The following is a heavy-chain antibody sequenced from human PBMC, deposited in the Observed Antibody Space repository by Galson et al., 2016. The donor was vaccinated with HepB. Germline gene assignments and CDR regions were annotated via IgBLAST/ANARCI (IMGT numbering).Heavy chain of an antibody. CDR1: GGTFSSYA. D-gene: IGHD1-1*01. V-gene: IGHV1-69*13. Sequence: SVKVSCKASGGTFSSYAISWVRQAPGQGLEWMGGIIPIFGATNYAQKFQGRVTITADESTSTAYMELSSLRSDDTAVYYCARDSMDRVAGTHGSFDSWGQGTLVTVSS. CDR2: IIPIFGAT. J-gene: IGHJ4*02. CDR3: ARDSMDRVAGTHGSFDS.